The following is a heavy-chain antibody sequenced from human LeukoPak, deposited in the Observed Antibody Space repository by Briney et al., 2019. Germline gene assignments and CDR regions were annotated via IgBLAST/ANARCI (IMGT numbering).Heavy chain of an antibody. V-gene: IGHV3-21*01. Sequence: GGSLRLSCAASGFTLSSSAMNWVRQAPGKGLEWVSSISSSSSYIYYADSVKGRFTISRDNAKNSLYLQMNSLRAEDTAVYYCARDTDTIFGVVIIGGFDYWGQGTLVTVSS. CDR2: ISSSSSYI. J-gene: IGHJ4*02. CDR1: GFTLSSSA. D-gene: IGHD3-3*01. CDR3: ARDTDTIFGVVIIGGFDY.